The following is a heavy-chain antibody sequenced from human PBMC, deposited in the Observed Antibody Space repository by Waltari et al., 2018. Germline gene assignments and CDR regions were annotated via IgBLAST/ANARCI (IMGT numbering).Heavy chain of an antibody. CDR2: ITGNGDTI. CDR3: AKDVSPDGFNDLDY. V-gene: IGHV3-23*01. J-gene: IGHJ4*02. D-gene: IGHD3-10*01. CDR1: GFTFRTYA. Sequence: SCAASGFTFRTYAMSWVRQAPGKGLEWVSLITGNGDTIKYADSVKGRFTISRDNSKNTLYLQMNSLRADDMAVYYCAKDVSPDGFNDLDYWGQGTLVTVSS.